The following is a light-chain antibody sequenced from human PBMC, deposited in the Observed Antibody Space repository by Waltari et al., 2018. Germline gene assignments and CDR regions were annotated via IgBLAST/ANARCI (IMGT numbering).Light chain of an antibody. CDR1: QTVLYRDNNKNY. CDR3: HQHYTTPWT. J-gene: IGKJ1*01. CDR2: WAS. Sequence: DIVMTQSPDSLAVSLGERATINCKSSQTVLYRDNNKNYLTWYQQKPGQPPKLPFSWASIRESGVPDRRSASGSGTDFTLTISSLQAEDVAVYYCHQHYTTPWTFGQGTKVEIK. V-gene: IGKV4-1*01.